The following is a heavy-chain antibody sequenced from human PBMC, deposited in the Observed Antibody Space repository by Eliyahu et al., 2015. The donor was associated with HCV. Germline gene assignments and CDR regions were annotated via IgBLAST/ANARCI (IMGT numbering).Heavy chain of an antibody. J-gene: IGHJ4*02. CDR2: IYTTGST. V-gene: IGHV4-61*02. Sequence: TWVRQPAGKGLEWIGRIYTTGSTDYNPSLKSRVTISLDTSKNQFSLKLSSVTAADTAVYFCARDGNTEYYFDYWGQGTLVTVSS. CDR3: ARDGNTEYYFDY. D-gene: IGHD1-26*01.